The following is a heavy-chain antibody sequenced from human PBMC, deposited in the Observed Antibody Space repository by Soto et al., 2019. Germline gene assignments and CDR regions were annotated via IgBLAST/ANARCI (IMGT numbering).Heavy chain of an antibody. CDR2: MNPNSGNT. J-gene: IGHJ3*02. V-gene: IGHV1-8*01. CDR3: VRAYLLDAFDI. CDR1: GYTFTSYD. Sequence: ASVKVSCEASGYTFTSYDINWVRQATGQGLEWMGWMNPNSGNTGYAQKFQGRVTMTRNTSISTAYMELSSLRSEDTAVYYCVRAYLLDAFDIWGQGTMVTVSS.